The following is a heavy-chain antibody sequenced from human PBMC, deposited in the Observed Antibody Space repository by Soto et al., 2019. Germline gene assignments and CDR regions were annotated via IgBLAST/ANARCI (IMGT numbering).Heavy chain of an antibody. D-gene: IGHD3-9*01. V-gene: IGHV3-15*01. Sequence: GGSLRLSCAASGFTFSNAWMSWVRQAPGKGLEWVGRIKSKTDGGTTDYAAPVKGRFTISRDDSKNTLYLQMNSLKTEDTAVYYCTTDDLSGYSADYWGQGTLVTVSS. CDR3: TTDDLSGYSADY. CDR2: IKSKTDGGTT. CDR1: GFTFSNAW. J-gene: IGHJ4*02.